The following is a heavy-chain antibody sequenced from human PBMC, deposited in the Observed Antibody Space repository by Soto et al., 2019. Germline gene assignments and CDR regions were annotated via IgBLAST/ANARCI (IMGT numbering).Heavy chain of an antibody. D-gene: IGHD3-9*01. CDR1: GFTFSSYG. J-gene: IGHJ4*02. V-gene: IGHV3-30*18. Sequence: GGSLRLSCAASGFTFSSYGMHWVRQAPGKGLEWVAVISYDGSNKYYADSVKGRFTISRDNSKNTLYLQMNSLRAEDTAVYYCAKDIDSFGYDILTGYYGRVGIDYWGQGTLVTVSS. CDR2: ISYDGSNK. CDR3: AKDIDSFGYDILTGYYGRVGIDY.